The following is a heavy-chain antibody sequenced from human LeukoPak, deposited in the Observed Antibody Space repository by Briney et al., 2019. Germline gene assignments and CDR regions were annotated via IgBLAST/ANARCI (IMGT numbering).Heavy chain of an antibody. CDR1: GFTFSSYA. CDR2: ISYDGSNK. J-gene: IGHJ4*02. D-gene: IGHD5-18*01. CDR3: ARDPLQLWSFDY. Sequence: PGRSLRLSCAASGFTFSSYAMHWVRQAPGKGLEWVAVISYDGSNKYYADSVKGRFTISRDNSKNTLYLQMNSLRAEDTAVYYCARDPLQLWSFDYWGQGTLVTVSS. V-gene: IGHV3-30*04.